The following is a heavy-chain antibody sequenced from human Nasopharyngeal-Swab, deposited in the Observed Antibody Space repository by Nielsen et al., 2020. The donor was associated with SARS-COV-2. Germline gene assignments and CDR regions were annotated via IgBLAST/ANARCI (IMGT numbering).Heavy chain of an antibody. J-gene: IGHJ4*02. CDR3: ARGIAAIDY. Sequence: GESLKISCAASGFTFSSYGMHWVRQAPGKGLEWVAVIWYDGSNKYYADSVKGRFTISRDNSKSTLYLQMNSLRAEDTAVYYCARGIAAIDYWGQGTLVTVSS. V-gene: IGHV3-33*01. D-gene: IGHD6-13*01. CDR2: IWYDGSNK. CDR1: GFTFSSYG.